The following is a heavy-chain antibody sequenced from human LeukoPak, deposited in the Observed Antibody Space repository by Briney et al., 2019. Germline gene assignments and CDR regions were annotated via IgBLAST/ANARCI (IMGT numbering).Heavy chain of an antibody. J-gene: IGHJ4*02. CDR3: ARENGLYSNYDY. CDR1: GYSISTGYY. V-gene: IGHV4-38-2*02. Sequence: SETLSLTCTVSGYSISTGYYWDWIRQPPGKGLEWIGTFYHGGSTYYNPSLKSRVTISVDTSKNQFSLKLSSVTAADTAVYYCARENGLYSNYDYWGQGTLVTVSS. CDR2: FYHGGST. D-gene: IGHD6-13*01.